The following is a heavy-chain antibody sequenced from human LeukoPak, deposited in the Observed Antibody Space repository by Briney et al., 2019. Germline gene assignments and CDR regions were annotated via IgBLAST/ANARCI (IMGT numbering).Heavy chain of an antibody. CDR1: GFTFSDYY. V-gene: IGHV3-11*04. D-gene: IGHD3-10*01. CDR3: ARGGTMVRGVRPLDY. CDR2: ISSSGSTI. Sequence: GWSLILSCAASGFTFSDYYMSWIRQAPGKGLEWVSYISSSGSTIYYADSVKGEFTISRDNAKDSLYLQMNSLRAEDTAVYYCARGGTMVRGVRPLDYWGQGSLVTVSS. J-gene: IGHJ4*02.